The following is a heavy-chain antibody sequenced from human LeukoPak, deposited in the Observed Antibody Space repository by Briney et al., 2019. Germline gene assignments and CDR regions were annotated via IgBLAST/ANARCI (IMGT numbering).Heavy chain of an antibody. CDR3: AKIRLDGYNFENWGDAFDI. CDR1: GFTFDDYA. J-gene: IGHJ3*02. CDR2: IRYDGSNK. D-gene: IGHD5-24*01. V-gene: IGHV3-30*02. Sequence: GRSLRLSCAASGFTFDDYAMHWVRQAPGKGLEWVAFIRYDGSNKYYADSVKGRFTISGDNSKSTLYLQMNSLRAEDTAVYYCAKIRLDGYNFENWGDAFDIWGQGTMVTVSS.